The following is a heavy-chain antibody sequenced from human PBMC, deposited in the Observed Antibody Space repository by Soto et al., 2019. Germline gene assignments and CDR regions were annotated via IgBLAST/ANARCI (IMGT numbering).Heavy chain of an antibody. Sequence: SETLSLTCTFSVGSISSGDYYCSWIRQPPGKGLEWIGYIYYSGSTYYNPSLKSRVTISVDTSKNQFSLKLSSVTAADTAVYYCARDNILGILYGGMEVWGQGTTVTVSS. V-gene: IGHV4-30-4*01. CDR3: ARDNILGILYGGMEV. CDR1: VGSISSGDYY. D-gene: IGHD3-3*01. CDR2: IYYSGST. J-gene: IGHJ6*02.